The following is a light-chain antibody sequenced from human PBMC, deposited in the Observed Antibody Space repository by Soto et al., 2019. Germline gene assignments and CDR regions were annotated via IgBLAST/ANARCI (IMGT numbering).Light chain of an antibody. CDR3: QQYNDWPPIT. J-gene: IGKJ5*01. Sequence: EIMMTQSPGTLSVSPGEGATLSCRASQRVSSYLAWYQQKPGQAPRLLIYDASTRATVIPARFSGSGSGTEFTLTISSLQSEDFAVYYCQQYNDWPPITFGQGTRLEIK. V-gene: IGKV3-15*01. CDR1: QRVSSY. CDR2: DAS.